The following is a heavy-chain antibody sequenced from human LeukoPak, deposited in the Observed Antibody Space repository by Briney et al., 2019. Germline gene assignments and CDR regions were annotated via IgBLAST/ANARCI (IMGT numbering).Heavy chain of an antibody. D-gene: IGHD5-24*01. CDR2: IIPIFGTA. V-gene: IGHV1-69*13. CDR1: GGTFSSYA. Sequence: SVKVSCKASGGTFSSYAISWVRQAPGQGLEWMGGIIPIFGTANYAQKFQGRVTITADESTSTAYMELSSLRSEETAVYYCARGWLRVPGHYYYMDVWGKGTTVTVSS. CDR3: ARGWLRVPGHYYYMDV. J-gene: IGHJ6*03.